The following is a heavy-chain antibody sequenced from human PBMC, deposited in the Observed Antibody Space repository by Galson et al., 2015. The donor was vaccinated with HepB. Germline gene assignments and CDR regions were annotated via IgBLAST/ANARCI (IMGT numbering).Heavy chain of an antibody. CDR1: GFTFSSYS. CDR2: ISSSSSYI. Sequence: SLRLSCAASGFTFSSYSMNWVRQAPGKGLEWVSSISSSSSYIYYADSVKGRFTISRDNAKNSLYLQMNSLRAEDTAVYYCARVGGAYCGGDCTPVYYYYMDVWGKGTTVTVSS. J-gene: IGHJ6*03. CDR3: ARVGGAYCGGDCTPVYYYYMDV. D-gene: IGHD2-21*01. V-gene: IGHV3-21*01.